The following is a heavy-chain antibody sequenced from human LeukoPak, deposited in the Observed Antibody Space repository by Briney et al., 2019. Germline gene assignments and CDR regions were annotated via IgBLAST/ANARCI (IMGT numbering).Heavy chain of an antibody. V-gene: IGHV3-33*01. Sequence: GGSLRLSCAASGFIFSNYGMHWVRQAPGKRLEWVAVIWNDGSETFHADSVKGRFRIARDNSKNTLYLQMNSLRAEDTAVYFCARDRGRAWYGPPDYGGQGPRVTVS. CDR2: IWNDGSET. J-gene: IGHJ4*02. CDR1: GFIFSNYG. CDR3: ARDRGRAWYGPPDY. D-gene: IGHD3-16*01.